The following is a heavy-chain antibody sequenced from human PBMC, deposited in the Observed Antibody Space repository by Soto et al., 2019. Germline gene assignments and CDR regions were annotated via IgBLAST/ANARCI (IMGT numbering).Heavy chain of an antibody. CDR2: INPNGYTS. CDR1: GYTFNNYY. CDR3: ARDLHGAFTTMIY. D-gene: IGHD3-22*01. V-gene: IGHV1-46*02. Sequence: QVQMVQSGAEVKKPGAPIKVSCKSSGYTFNNYYIHWVRQAPGQGLEWMGIINPNGYTSTLSQKFQGRLTVTSDPSTSTVYMELGSLTSEDTAMYYCARDLHGAFTTMIYWGQGTLVTVSS. J-gene: IGHJ4*02.